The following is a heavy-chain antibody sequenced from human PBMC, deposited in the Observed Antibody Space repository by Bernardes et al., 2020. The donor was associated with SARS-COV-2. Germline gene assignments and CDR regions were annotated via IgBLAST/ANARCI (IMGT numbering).Heavy chain of an antibody. CDR2: IYTSGST. J-gene: IGHJ6*03. CDR1: GGSISSYY. CDR3: ARGGVVVPAAIGYYYMDV. V-gene: IGHV4-4*07. D-gene: IGHD2-2*02. Sequence: SETLSLTCTVSGGSISSYYWSWIRQPAGKGLEWIGRIYTSGSTNYNPSLKSRVTMSVDTSKNQFSLKLSSVTAADTAVYYCARGGVVVPAAIGYYYMDVWGKGTTVTVSS.